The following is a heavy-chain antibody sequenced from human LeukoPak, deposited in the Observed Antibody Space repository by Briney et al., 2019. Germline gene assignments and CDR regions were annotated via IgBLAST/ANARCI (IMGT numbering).Heavy chain of an antibody. Sequence: SVKVSCKASGGTFSSYAISWVRQAPGQGLEWMGGIIPIFGTANYAQKFQGRVTITADESTSTAYMELSSLRSEDTAVYYCAKHPGEQWLDYFDYWGQGTLVTVSS. CDR2: IIPIFGTA. CDR3: AKHPGEQWLDYFDY. D-gene: IGHD6-19*01. CDR1: GGTFSSYA. V-gene: IGHV1-69*01. J-gene: IGHJ4*02.